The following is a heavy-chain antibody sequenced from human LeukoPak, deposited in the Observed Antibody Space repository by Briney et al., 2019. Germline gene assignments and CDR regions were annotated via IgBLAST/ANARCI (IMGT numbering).Heavy chain of an antibody. D-gene: IGHD2-2*01. CDR1: GYTFTSYG. Sequence: ASAKVSCKASGYTFTSYGISWVRQAPGQGLEWMGWISAYNGNTNYAQKLQGRVTMTTDTSTSTAYMELRSLRSDDTAVYYCARGLPYCSSTSCYFAGDYWGQGTLVTVSS. CDR2: ISAYNGNT. V-gene: IGHV1-18*01. J-gene: IGHJ4*02. CDR3: ARGLPYCSSTSCYFAGDY.